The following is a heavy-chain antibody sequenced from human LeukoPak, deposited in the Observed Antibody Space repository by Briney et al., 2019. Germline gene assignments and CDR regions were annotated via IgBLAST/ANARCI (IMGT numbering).Heavy chain of an antibody. D-gene: IGHD1-1*01. V-gene: IGHV3-53*01. CDR1: GFTVSSNY. Sequence: GGSLRLSCAASGFTVSSNYMSWVRQAPGKGLEWVSVIYSGGFTYYADSVKGRFTISRDNSKNTLYLQMNSLRAEDTAVYYCAKTGNPATGDYWGQGTLVTVSS. J-gene: IGHJ4*02. CDR2: IYSGGFT. CDR3: AKTGNPATGDY.